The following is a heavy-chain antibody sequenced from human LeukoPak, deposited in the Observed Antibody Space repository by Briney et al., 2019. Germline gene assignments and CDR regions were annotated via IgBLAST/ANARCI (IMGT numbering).Heavy chain of an antibody. CDR2: INHSGST. D-gene: IGHD2-15*01. Sequence: SETLSLTCAVYGGSFSGYYWSWIRQPPGKGLEWIGEINHSGSTNYNPSLKSRVTISVDTSKNQFSLKLSSVTAADTAVYYCARGWRGGGSRRTYYYYMDVWGKGTTVTVSS. CDR1: GGSFSGYY. V-gene: IGHV4-34*01. J-gene: IGHJ6*03. CDR3: ARGWRGGGSRRTYYYYMDV.